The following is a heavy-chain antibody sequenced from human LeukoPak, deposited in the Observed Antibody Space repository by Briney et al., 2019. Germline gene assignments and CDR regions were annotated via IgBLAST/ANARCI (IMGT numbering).Heavy chain of an antibody. CDR3: AREEALGSGSFDY. J-gene: IGHJ4*02. V-gene: IGHV4-59*01. D-gene: IGHD1-26*01. CDR1: GGSISTYY. Sequence: SETLSLTCAVSGGSISTYYWSWIRQPPGKGLEWIGYIYYSGSTNYNPSLKSRVTISVDTSKNQFSLKLGSVTAADTAVYYCAREEALGSGSFDYWGQGTLVTVSS. CDR2: IYYSGST.